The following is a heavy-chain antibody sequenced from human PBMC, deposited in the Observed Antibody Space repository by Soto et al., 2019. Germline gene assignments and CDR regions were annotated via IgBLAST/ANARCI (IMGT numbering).Heavy chain of an antibody. CDR2: IVVGRGNT. V-gene: IGHV1-58*01. CDR3: AADLGYYGSGSYFYYYYGMDV. D-gene: IGHD3-10*01. CDR1: GFNFASSA. J-gene: IGHJ6*02. Sequence: QMQLVQSGPEVKKPGTSVKVSCKASGFNFASSAVQWVRQARGQRXXWMGWIVVGRGNTNYAQKFQERVTITRDMSTSTAYMELSSLRSEDTAVYYCAADLGYYGSGSYFYYYYGMDVWGQGTTVTVSS.